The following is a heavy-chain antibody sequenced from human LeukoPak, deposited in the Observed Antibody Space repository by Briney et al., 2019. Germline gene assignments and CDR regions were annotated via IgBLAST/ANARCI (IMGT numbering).Heavy chain of an antibody. V-gene: IGHV4-4*02. CDR2: IYHSGST. CDR1: GGSISSSNW. J-gene: IGHJ6*03. Sequence: SETLSLTCAVSGGSISSSNWWSWVRQPPGKGLEWIGEIYHSGSTNYNPSLKSRVTISVDKSKNQFSLKLSSVTAADTAVYYCGITIFGVAPYYYYMDVWGKGTTVTVSS. D-gene: IGHD3-3*01. CDR3: GITIFGVAPYYYYMDV.